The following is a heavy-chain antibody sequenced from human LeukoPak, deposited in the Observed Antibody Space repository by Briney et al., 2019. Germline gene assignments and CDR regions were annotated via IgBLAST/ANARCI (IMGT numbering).Heavy chain of an antibody. V-gene: IGHV1-69*13. CDR1: GYTFTGYY. CDR3: ARSSSQYSRGWGLANFDY. Sequence: GASVKVSCKASGYTFTGYYMHWVRQAPGQGLEWMGGIIPIFGTANYAQKFQGRVTITADESTSTAYMELSSLRSEDTAVYYCARSSSQYSRGWGLANFDYWGQGTLVTVSS. D-gene: IGHD6-19*01. J-gene: IGHJ4*02. CDR2: IIPIFGTA.